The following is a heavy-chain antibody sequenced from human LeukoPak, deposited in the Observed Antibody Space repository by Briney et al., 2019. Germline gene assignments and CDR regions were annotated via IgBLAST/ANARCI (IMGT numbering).Heavy chain of an antibody. D-gene: IGHD2-2*01. CDR2: IKQDGSEK. CDR1: GFTFSSYW. J-gene: IGHJ4*01. Sequence: GGSLRLSCAASGFTFSSYWMSWVRQAPGKGLEWVANIKQDGSEKYYVDSVKGRFTISRDNAKNSLYLQMDSLRAEDTAVYYCARGPAIYYFDYWGQGTLVTVSS. V-gene: IGHV3-7*01. CDR3: ARGPAIYYFDY.